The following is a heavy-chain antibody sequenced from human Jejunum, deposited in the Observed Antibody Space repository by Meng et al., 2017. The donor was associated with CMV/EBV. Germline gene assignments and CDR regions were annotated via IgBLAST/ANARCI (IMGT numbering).Heavy chain of an antibody. CDR3: ARVEQEMC. D-gene: IGHD1/OR15-1a*01. V-gene: IGHV3-74*01. CDR2: INSDGSDT. CDR1: GFTFSSNW. Sequence: VQLVESGGGLVQPGGSLRLSFAASGFTFSSNWMHWVRQAPGKGLVWVSHINSDGSDTNYADSVKGRFTISRDNAKNTLYLQMNSLRDEDTAVYYCARVEQEMCWGQGTLVTVSS. J-gene: IGHJ4*02.